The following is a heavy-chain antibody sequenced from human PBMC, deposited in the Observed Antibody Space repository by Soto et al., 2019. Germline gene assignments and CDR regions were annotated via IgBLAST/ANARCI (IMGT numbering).Heavy chain of an antibody. CDR3: ARERTYQLSGDDALDI. CDR2: IYSNGMT. V-gene: IGHV4-4*07. J-gene: IGHJ3*02. D-gene: IGHD2-2*01. Sequence: WGTRSLTGTVSDGALSDYNWNWSQQSAGKGLEGSGRIYSNGMTYFNTSLKSRATLSLAMFNHQISLKVTSVTAADTAMYYCARERTYQLSGDDALDIWGLGTMVT. CDR1: DGALSDYN.